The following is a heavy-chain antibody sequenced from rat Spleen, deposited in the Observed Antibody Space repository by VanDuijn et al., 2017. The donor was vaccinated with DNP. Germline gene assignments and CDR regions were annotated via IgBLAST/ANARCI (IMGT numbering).Heavy chain of an antibody. CDR2: ISTGGGNP. J-gene: IGHJ2*01. CDR1: GFTFSNYG. D-gene: IGHD1-12*02. CDR3: ASLWYDGSYYYFDY. Sequence: EVQLVESGGGLVQPGRSLKLSCAASGFTFSNYGMAWVRQAPTKGLEWVASISTGGGNPYYRDSVKGRFTISRDNAKNTQYLQMDSLRSEDTATYYCASLWYDGSYYYFDYWGQGVMVTVSS. V-gene: IGHV5S13*01.